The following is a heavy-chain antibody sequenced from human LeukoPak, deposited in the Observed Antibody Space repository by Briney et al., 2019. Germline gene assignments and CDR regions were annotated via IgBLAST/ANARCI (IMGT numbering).Heavy chain of an antibody. J-gene: IGHJ4*02. CDR3: AKDRGELQWLDDY. CDR1: GFTFSSYS. CDR2: INSNSDDI. V-gene: IGHV3-48*01. Sequence: GGSLRLSCAASGFTFSSYSMNWVRQAPGKGLEWLSYINSNSDDIYHADSVKGRFTVSRDNAKNSLYLQMNNLRAEDTAVYYCAKDRGELQWLDDYWGQGTLVTVSS. D-gene: IGHD6-19*01.